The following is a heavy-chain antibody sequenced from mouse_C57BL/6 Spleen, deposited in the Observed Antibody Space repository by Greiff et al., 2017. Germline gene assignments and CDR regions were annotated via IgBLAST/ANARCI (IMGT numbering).Heavy chain of an antibody. CDR3: ARRYYYGSGDYYAMDY. CDR1: GFSLSTSGMG. D-gene: IGHD1-1*01. V-gene: IGHV8-12*01. CDR2: IYWDDDK. J-gene: IGHJ4*01. Sequence: QVQLKESGPGILQSSQTLSLTCSFSGFSLSTSGMGVSWIRQPSGKGLEWLAHIYWDDDKRYNPSLKSRLTISKDTSRNQVFLKITSVDTADTATYYCARRYYYGSGDYYAMDYWGQGTSVTVSS.